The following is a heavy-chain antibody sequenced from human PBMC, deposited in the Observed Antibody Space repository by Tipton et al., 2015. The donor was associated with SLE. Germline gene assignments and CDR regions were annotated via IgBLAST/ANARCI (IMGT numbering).Heavy chain of an antibody. CDR3: AGGQLERRRFDY. D-gene: IGHD1-1*01. J-gene: IGHJ4*02. CDR1: GGSISSYY. V-gene: IGHV4-59*01. Sequence: TLSLTCTVSGGSISSYYWSWIRQPPGKGLEWIGYIYYSGSTNYNPSLKSRVTISVDTSKNQFSLKLSSGTAADTAVYYCAGGQLERRRFDYWGQGTLVTVSS. CDR2: IYYSGST.